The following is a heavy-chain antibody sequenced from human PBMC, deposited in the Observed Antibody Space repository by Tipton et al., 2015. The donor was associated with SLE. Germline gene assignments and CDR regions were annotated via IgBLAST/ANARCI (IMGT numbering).Heavy chain of an antibody. J-gene: IGHJ4*02. CDR3: ARGGGYSYGKDFDY. V-gene: IGHV4-34*01. Sequence: LRLSCTVSGGSISSYYWSWIRQPPGKGLEWIGEINHSGTTNYNPSLKSRVTISVDTYKNQFSLKLSSLTAADTAVYYCARGGGYSYGKDFDYWGQGTLVTVSS. CDR2: INHSGTT. CDR1: GGSISSYY. D-gene: IGHD5-18*01.